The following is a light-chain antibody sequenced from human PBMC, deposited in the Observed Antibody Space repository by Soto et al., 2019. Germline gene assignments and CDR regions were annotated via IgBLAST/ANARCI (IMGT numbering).Light chain of an antibody. J-gene: IGLJ2*01. CDR1: SSDVGGYNY. Sequence: QSALTQPASVSGSPGQSITISCTGTSSDVGGYNYVSWYQQHPGKAPKLMIYDVSNRPPGVSNRFSGSKSGNTASLTISGLQAEDEADYYCSSYTSSRSVVFGGGTKLTVL. CDR3: SSYTSSRSVV. CDR2: DVS. V-gene: IGLV2-14*01.